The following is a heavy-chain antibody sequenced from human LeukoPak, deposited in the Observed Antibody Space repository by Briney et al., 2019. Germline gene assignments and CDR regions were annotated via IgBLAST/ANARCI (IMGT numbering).Heavy chain of an antibody. CDR3: VKVVWYSWFDP. CDR1: GGSISSSSYY. D-gene: IGHD2-2*01. CDR2: IYYSGST. J-gene: IGHJ5*02. Sequence: SETLSLTCTVSGGSISSSSYYWGWIRQPPGKGLERIGSIYYSGSTYYNPSLKSRVTISVDTSKNQFSLKLSSVTAADTAVYYCVKVVWYSWFDPWGQGTLVTVSS. V-gene: IGHV4-39*01.